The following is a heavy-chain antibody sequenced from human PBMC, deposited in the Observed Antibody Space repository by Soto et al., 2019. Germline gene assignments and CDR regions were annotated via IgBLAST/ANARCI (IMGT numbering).Heavy chain of an antibody. J-gene: IGHJ3*02. CDR2: INHSGST. CDR1: GGSFSGYY. D-gene: IGHD3-22*01. Sequence: PSETLSLTCAVYGGSFSGYYWSWIRQPPGKGLEWIGEINHSGSTNYNPSLKSRVTISVDTSKNQFSLKLSSVTAADTAVYYCARDKATMIGGGAFDIWGQGTMVTVSS. CDR3: ARDKATMIGGGAFDI. V-gene: IGHV4-34*01.